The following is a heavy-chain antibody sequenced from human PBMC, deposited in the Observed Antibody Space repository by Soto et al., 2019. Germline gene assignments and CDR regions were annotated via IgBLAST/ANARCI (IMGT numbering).Heavy chain of an antibody. J-gene: IGHJ4*02. CDR2: ISTENGNT. CDR3: ARDSSSGTFDN. CDR1: GYTFINNA. D-gene: IGHD3-22*01. V-gene: IGHV1-18*04. Sequence: ASVRVSCNRSGYTFINNAITWVRQAPGQGLEWMGWISTENGNTNYAQNLQGRVILTRDRSTNTAYMELRSLRPEDTATYYCARDSSSGTFDNWGQGALVTVSS.